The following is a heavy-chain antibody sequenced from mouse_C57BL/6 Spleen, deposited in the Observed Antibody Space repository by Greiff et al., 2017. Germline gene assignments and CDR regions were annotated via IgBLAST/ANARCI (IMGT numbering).Heavy chain of an antibody. CDR2: IWSDGST. CDR3: SRQGWDDNSFDY. J-gene: IGHJ2*01. V-gene: IGHV2-6-1*01. CDR1: GFSLTSYG. D-gene: IGHD4-1*01. Sequence: VQLKESGPGLVAPSQSLSITCTVSGFSLTSYGVHWVRQPPGQGLEWLGVIWSDGSTTYNSALKSRLSTSKDNSKSQVFSKMSRLQTDDTAMYYCSRQGWDDNSFDYWGQGTTLTVSS.